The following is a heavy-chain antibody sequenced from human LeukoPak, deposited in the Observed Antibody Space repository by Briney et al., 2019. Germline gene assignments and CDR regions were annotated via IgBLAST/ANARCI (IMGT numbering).Heavy chain of an antibody. D-gene: IGHD6-13*01. V-gene: IGHV3-11*01. CDR1: GFTFSDYY. CDR2: ISSSGFTI. J-gene: IGHJ4*02. CDR3: AKSRLGIGYGSTWYPGDY. Sequence: PGGSLRLSCAASGFTFSDYYMSWIRQAPGKGLEWVSYISSSGFTIYYADSVKGRFTISRGNAKNTLFLQMNSLRAEDTAVYYCAKSRLGIGYGSTWYPGDYWGQGTLVTVSS.